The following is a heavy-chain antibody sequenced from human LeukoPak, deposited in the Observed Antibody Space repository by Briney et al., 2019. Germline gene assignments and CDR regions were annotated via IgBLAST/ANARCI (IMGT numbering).Heavy chain of an antibody. CDR3: ARASYDIVVVVAATPAPAFDI. J-gene: IGHJ3*02. D-gene: IGHD2-15*01. V-gene: IGHV1-69*05. CDR2: IIPIFGTA. Sequence: ASVKVSCKASGGTFSSYAISWVRQAPGQGLEWMGGIIPIFGTANYAQKFQGRVTITTDESTSTAYMELSSLRSKDTAVYYCARASYDIVVVVAATPAPAFDIWGQGTMVTVSS. CDR1: GGTFSSYA.